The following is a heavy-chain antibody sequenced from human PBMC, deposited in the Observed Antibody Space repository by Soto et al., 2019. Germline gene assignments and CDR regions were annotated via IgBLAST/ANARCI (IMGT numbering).Heavy chain of an antibody. CDR1: GGSFSGYY. Sequence: QVQLQQWGAGLLKPSETLSLTCADYGGSFSGYYWSWIRQPPGKGLEWIGEINHSGSTNYNPSLKSRVTISVDTSKNQFSLKLSSVTAADTAVYYCARGVNPFPAYCTNGVCSHYFDYWGQGTLVTVSS. V-gene: IGHV4-34*01. CDR3: ARGVNPFPAYCTNGVCSHYFDY. J-gene: IGHJ4*02. D-gene: IGHD2-8*01. CDR2: INHSGST.